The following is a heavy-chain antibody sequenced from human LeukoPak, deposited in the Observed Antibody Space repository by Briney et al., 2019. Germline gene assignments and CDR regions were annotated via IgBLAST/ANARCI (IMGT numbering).Heavy chain of an antibody. Sequence: PGGSLRLSCAASGFTFSDYYMSWIRQAPGKGLEWVSHISGSSTYTNYADSVKGRFTISRDNANNSLFLQMTSLTAEDTAVFYCARDQRSVRGVIDYWGQGTLVTVSS. CDR2: ISGSSTYT. D-gene: IGHD3-10*01. CDR3: ARDQRSVRGVIDY. J-gene: IGHJ4*02. V-gene: IGHV3-11*06. CDR1: GFTFSDYY.